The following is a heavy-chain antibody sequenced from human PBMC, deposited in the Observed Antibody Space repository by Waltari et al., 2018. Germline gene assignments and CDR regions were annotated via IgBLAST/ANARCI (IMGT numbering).Heavy chain of an antibody. CDR3: ASDPYSYGSYWYFDL. D-gene: IGHD5-18*01. CDR2: IYYSGST. V-gene: IGHV4-39*01. J-gene: IGHJ2*01. CDR1: GGSISSSSYY. Sequence: QLQLQESGPGLVKPSETLSLTCTVSGGSISSSSYYWGWIRQPPGKGLEWIGSIYYSGSTYYNPSLKSRVTISVDTSKNQFSLKLSSVTAADTAEYYCASDPYSYGSYWYFDLWGRGTLVTVSS.